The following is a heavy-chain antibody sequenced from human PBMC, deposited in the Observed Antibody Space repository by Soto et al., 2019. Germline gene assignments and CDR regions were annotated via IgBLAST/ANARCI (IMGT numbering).Heavy chain of an antibody. V-gene: IGHV1-46*01. CDR1: GYTFTSYY. Sequence: ASVKVSCKASGYTFTSYYMHWVRQAPGQGLEWMGIINPSGGSTSYAQKFQGRVTMTRDTSTGTVYMELSSLRSEDTAVYYCARGYISAADPYYFDYWGQGTLVTVSS. J-gene: IGHJ4*02. D-gene: IGHD6-13*01. CDR3: ARGYISAADPYYFDY. CDR2: INPSGGST.